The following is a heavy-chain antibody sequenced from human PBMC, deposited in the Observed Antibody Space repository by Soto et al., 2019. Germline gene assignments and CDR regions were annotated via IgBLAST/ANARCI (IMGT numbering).Heavy chain of an antibody. CDR1: GGSISSGGYY. Sequence: TLSVTCTVSGGSISSGGYYWSWIRQHPGKGLEWIGYIYYSGSTYYNPSLKSRVTISVDTSKNQFSLKLSSVTAADTAVYYFARLGLGDYGMDVCGQGTTVTVSS. J-gene: IGHJ6*02. CDR2: IYYSGST. CDR3: ARLGLGDYGMDV. V-gene: IGHV4-31*03.